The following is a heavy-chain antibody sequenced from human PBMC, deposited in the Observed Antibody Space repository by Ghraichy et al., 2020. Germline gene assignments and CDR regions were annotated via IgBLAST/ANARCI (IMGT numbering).Heavy chain of an antibody. Sequence: SETLSLTCAVYGGSFSGYYWSWIRQPPGKGLEWIGEINHGGSTKYNPSLKSRVTMSVDTSKNQFSLKLSSVTAADTAVFYCARVVVVSADLDYYYYMDVWGKGTTVTVSS. D-gene: IGHD2-2*01. V-gene: IGHV4-34*01. CDR3: ARVVVVSADLDYYYYMDV. CDR2: INHGGST. CDR1: GGSFSGYY. J-gene: IGHJ6*03.